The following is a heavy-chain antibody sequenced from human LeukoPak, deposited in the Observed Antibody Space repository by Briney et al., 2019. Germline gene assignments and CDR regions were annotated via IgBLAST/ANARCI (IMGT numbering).Heavy chain of an antibody. CDR2: IWYDGSNK. J-gene: IGHJ4*02. CDR3: ARDQGIAVAGSYFDY. Sequence: GGSLRLSCAASGFTFSSYGMHWVRQAPGKGLEWVAVIWYDGSNKYYADSVKGRFTISRDNSKNTLYLQMNSLRAEDTAVYYCARDQGIAVAGSYFDYWGQGTLVTVSS. D-gene: IGHD6-19*01. V-gene: IGHV3-33*01. CDR1: GFTFSSYG.